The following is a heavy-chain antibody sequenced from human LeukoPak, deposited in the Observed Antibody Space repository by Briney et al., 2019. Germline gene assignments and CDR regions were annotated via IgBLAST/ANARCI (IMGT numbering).Heavy chain of an antibody. CDR3: ARGHYYDSSGYYLYFDY. Sequence: PSETLSLTCTVSGGSISSGGYYWSWIRQPPGKGLEWIGYIYHSGSTYYNPSLKSRVTISVDRSKNQFSLKLSSVTAADTAVYYCARGHYYDSSGYYLYFDYWGQGTLVTVSS. V-gene: IGHV4-30-2*01. J-gene: IGHJ4*02. CDR2: IYHSGST. CDR1: GGSISSGGYY. D-gene: IGHD3-22*01.